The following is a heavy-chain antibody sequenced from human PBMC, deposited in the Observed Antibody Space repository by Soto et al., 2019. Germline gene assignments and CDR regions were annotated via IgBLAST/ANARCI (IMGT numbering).Heavy chain of an antibody. D-gene: IGHD4-17*01. CDR1: GFTFSSYA. CDR3: ARDSSNYGDYAIDY. J-gene: IGHJ4*02. V-gene: IGHV3-30-3*01. Sequence: QVQLVESEGGVVQPGRSLRLSCAASGFTFSSYAMHWVRQAPGKGLEWVAVISYDGSNKYYADSVKGRFTISRDNSKNTLYLQMNSLRAEDTAVYYCARDSSNYGDYAIDYWGQGTLVTVSS. CDR2: ISYDGSNK.